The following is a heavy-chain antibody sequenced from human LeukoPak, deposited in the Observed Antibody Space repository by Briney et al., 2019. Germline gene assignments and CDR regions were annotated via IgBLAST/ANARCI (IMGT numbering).Heavy chain of an antibody. V-gene: IGHV3-21*01. CDR3: ARALVGATTDLGY. J-gene: IGHJ4*02. Sequence: GGSLRLSCAASGFTFSSYSMNWVRQAPGKGLEWVSSISSSSSYIYYADSVKGRFTISRDNAKNSLYLQMNSLRAEDTAVYYCARALVGATTDLGYWGQGTLVTVSS. CDR2: ISSSSSYI. D-gene: IGHD1-26*01. CDR1: GFTFSSYS.